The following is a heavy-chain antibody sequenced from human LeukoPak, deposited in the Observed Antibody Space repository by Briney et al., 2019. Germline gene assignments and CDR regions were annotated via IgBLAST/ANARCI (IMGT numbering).Heavy chain of an antibody. Sequence: GGSLRLSCAASGCTFSSYGMHWVRQAPGKGLAWMAFIRYDGSNKYYADSVKGRFTISRDNSKNTLYLQMNSLRAEDTAVYYCAKGVKVPLLRYFSYYMDVWGKGTTVTISS. CDR3: AKGVKVPLLRYFSYYMDV. D-gene: IGHD3-9*01. CDR1: GCTFSSYG. V-gene: IGHV3-30*02. CDR2: IRYDGSNK. J-gene: IGHJ6*03.